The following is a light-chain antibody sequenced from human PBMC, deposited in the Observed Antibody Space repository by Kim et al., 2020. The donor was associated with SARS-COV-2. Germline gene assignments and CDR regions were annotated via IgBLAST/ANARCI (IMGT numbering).Light chain of an antibody. CDR2: GRT. V-gene: IGKV3-20*01. Sequence: PAERATHSCRASQRVPSSHLAWDQPKPGQAPRLPIFGRTSSATGIPDRFSGSGSGTDFTLPISRLEPEDFAVYFCQQYDVSPPYTFGQGTKLEI. J-gene: IGKJ2*01. CDR1: QRVPSSH. CDR3: QQYDVSPPYT.